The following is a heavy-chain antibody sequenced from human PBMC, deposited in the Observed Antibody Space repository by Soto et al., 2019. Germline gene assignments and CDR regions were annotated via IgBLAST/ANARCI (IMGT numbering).Heavy chain of an antibody. CDR1: GYTFTSYA. CDR3: ARGAVEYGSGSYYNQQIFDY. Sequence: ASVKVSCKASGYTFTSYAMHWVRQAPGQRLEWMGWINAGNGNTKYSQKFQGRATITRDTSASTAYMELSSLRSEDTAVYYCARGAVEYGSGSYYNQQIFDYWGQGTLVTVSS. V-gene: IGHV1-3*01. D-gene: IGHD3-10*01. J-gene: IGHJ4*02. CDR2: INAGNGNT.